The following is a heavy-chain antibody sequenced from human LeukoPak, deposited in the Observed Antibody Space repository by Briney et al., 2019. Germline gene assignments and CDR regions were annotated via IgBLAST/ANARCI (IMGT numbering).Heavy chain of an antibody. CDR2: INPTMGGP. CDR3: AREKLVGDSFDP. CDR1: GYTFTGYY. V-gene: IGHV1-2*06. D-gene: IGHD1-26*01. J-gene: IGHJ5*02. Sequence: ASVKVSCKSSGYTFTGYYMQWVRQAPGQGLEWMGRINPTMGGPNYEQKLQGKVTMTRDTSISTGYMELSRLRSDDTAVYYCAREKLVGDSFDPWGQGTLFTVSS.